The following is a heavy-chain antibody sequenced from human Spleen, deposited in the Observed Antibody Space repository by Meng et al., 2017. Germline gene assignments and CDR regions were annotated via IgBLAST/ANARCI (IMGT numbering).Heavy chain of an antibody. V-gene: IGHV4-34*01. J-gene: IGHJ1*01. CDR3: LRGSGGSV. CDR2: IPHRGSS. CDR1: GESFSGYS. Sequence: QLQLQQWGAGLLKPSETLSLTCAVYGESFSGYSWSWIRQPPGKGLEWIGEIPHRGSSAYNPSLKSRVSMSIDKSKNQFSLKLTSVTAADTAVYHCLRGSGGSVWGQGTLVTVSS. D-gene: IGHD3-10*01.